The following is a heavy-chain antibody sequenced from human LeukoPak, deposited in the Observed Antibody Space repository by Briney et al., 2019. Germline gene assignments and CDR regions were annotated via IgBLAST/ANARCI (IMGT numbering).Heavy chain of an antibody. CDR2: INQIGNT. CDR1: GGSISSYY. D-gene: IGHD3-16*01. V-gene: IGHV4-34*01. J-gene: IGHJ4*02. Sequence: PSETLSLTCTVSGGSISSYYWSWIRQSPGKGLEWIGEINQIGNTNYIPSLKSRLTISIDTSNNQFSLNLTSVTAADTGVYYCARIRRPLRGYFDRWGQGTLVT. CDR3: ARIRRPLRGYFDR.